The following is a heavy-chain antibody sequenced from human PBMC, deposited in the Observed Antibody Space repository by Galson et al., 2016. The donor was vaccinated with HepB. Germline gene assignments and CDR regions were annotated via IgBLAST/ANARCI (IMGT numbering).Heavy chain of an antibody. CDR2: ISGDSRYK. CDR1: RFTFRSFG. D-gene: IGHD3-9*01. CDR3: ARSGSTGYFDY. Sequence: SLRLSCAASRFTFRSFGMNWVRQAPGRGLEWVSSISGDSRYKFYGDSVKGRFTISRDNAKNSLYLLLSSLRAEDTAIYYCARSGSTGYFDYWGQGTLVTVSS. J-gene: IGHJ4*02. V-gene: IGHV3-21*01.